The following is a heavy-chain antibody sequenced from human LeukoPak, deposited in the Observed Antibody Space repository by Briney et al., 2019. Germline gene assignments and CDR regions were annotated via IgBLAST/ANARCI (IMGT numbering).Heavy chain of an antibody. CDR1: GFTFSNYC. V-gene: IGHV3-21*01. J-gene: IGHJ5*02. D-gene: IGHD5-12*01. Sequence: PGGSLRLSCAASGFTFSNYCMNWVRQAPGKGLEWLSSISSSSSHIYYADSVKGRFTISRDNAKNSLYLEMNSLRAEDTAVYYCARDTGYDASDNWFDPWGQGTLVTVSS. CDR2: ISSSSSHI. CDR3: ARDTGYDASDNWFDP.